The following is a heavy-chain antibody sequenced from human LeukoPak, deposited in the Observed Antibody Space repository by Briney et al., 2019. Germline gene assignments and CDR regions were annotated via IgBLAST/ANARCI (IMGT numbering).Heavy chain of an antibody. CDR2: MNPNSGNT. Sequence: ASVKVSCKASGYNFRNYDINWVRQATGQGLEWMRWMNPNSGNTGYAEKFQGRVTLTMYTSISTAYMEIGSLRSEDTAVYYCARAEVSSDSFYHHGMDVWGQGTTVTVS. V-gene: IGHV1-8*01. J-gene: IGHJ6*02. D-gene: IGHD2/OR15-2a*01. CDR1: GYNFRNYD. CDR3: ARAEVSSDSFYHHGMDV.